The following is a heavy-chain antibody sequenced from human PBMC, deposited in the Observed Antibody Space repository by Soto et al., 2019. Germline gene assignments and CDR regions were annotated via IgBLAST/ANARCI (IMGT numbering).Heavy chain of an antibody. V-gene: IGHV3-11*06. CDR3: ASTLTGEGAFDI. Sequence: GGSLRLSCAASGFTFSDYYMSWIRQAPGKGLEWVSYISSSSYTNYADSVKGRFTISRDNAKNSLYLQMNSLRAEDTAVYYCASTLTGEGAFDIWGQGTMVTVSS. J-gene: IGHJ3*02. CDR1: GFTFSDYY. CDR2: ISSSSYT. D-gene: IGHD7-27*01.